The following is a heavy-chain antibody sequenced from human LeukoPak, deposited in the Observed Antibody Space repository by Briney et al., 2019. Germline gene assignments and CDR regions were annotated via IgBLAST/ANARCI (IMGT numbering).Heavy chain of an antibody. D-gene: IGHD3-3*01. CDR2: MNPNSGNT. J-gene: IGHJ6*03. CDR1: GYTFTSYD. Sequence: ASVKVSCKASGYTFTSYDINWVRQATGQGLEWMGWMNPNSGNTGYAQKFQGRVTMTRSTSINTAYMELSSLRSEDTAVYYCARGPNYAFWSGSYYYCMDVWGKGTTVTVSS. CDR3: ARGPNYAFWSGSYYYCMDV. V-gene: IGHV1-8*01.